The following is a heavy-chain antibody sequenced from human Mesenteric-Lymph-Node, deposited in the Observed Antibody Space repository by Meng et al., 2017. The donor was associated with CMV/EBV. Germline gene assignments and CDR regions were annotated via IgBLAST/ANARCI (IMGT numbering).Heavy chain of an antibody. CDR3: ARDPGLES. Sequence: LSLPCTVGGGSGWSGGYYWSWMRGRPGKELEWSGYIYYSGSTSYTPSLKSRITISVDTSKNQFSLKLSSVTAADTAVYYCARDPGLESWGQGTLVTVSS. CDR1: GGSGWSGGYY. J-gene: IGHJ4*02. CDR2: IYYSGST. V-gene: IGHV4-61*08.